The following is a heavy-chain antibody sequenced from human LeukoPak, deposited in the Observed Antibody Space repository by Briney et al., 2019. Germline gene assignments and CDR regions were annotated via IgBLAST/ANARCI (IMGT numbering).Heavy chain of an antibody. V-gene: IGHV3-66*02. J-gene: IGHJ4*02. CDR3: ARAWSGYSSGWYGVY. Sequence: GGSLRLSCAASGFTVSSNYMSWVRQAPGKGLEWVSVIYSGGSTYYADSVKGRFTISGDNSKNTLYLQMNSLRAEDTAVYYCARAWSGYSSGWYGVYWGQGTLVTVSS. D-gene: IGHD6-19*01. CDR2: IYSGGST. CDR1: GFTVSSNY.